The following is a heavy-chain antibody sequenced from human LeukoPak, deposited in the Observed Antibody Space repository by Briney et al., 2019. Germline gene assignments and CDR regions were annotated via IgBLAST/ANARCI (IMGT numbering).Heavy chain of an antibody. CDR3: VRKAANSGAFDV. CDR2: IFHNGNT. CDR1: GGSISPYY. J-gene: IGHJ3*01. V-gene: IGHV4-4*09. Sequence: SETLSLTCTASGGSISPYYWSWIRQPPGKGLEWIGYIFHNGNTNYNPSLKSRVTILVDRSKNQFSLKLSSVTAADTAVYYCVRKAANSGAFDVWALGTVVTVSS. D-gene: IGHD6-25*01.